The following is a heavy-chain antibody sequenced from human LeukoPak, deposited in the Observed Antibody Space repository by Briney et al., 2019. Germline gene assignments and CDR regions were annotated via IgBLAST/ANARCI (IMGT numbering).Heavy chain of an antibody. Sequence: PSQTLSLTCTVSGGSISSGSYYWCWIRQPAGKGLEWIGRIYTSGSTNYNPSLKSRVTISVDTSKNQFSLKLSSVTAADTAVYYCARAADDYSNYFSEYYFDYWGQGTLVTVSS. CDR1: GGSISSGSYY. V-gene: IGHV4-61*02. CDR3: ARAADDYSNYFSEYYFDY. CDR2: IYTSGST. J-gene: IGHJ4*02. D-gene: IGHD4-11*01.